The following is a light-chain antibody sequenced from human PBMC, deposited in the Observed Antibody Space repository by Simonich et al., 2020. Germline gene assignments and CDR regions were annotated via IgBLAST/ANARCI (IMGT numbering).Light chain of an antibody. Sequence: NFMLTQPHSVSESPGKTVTISCTRSSGSIASNYVQWYQPRPCSAPTTVIYEDNQRPSGGPDRFSGSIDSSSNSASLTISGLKTEDEADYYCQSYDSSNHVVFGGGTKLTVL. J-gene: IGLJ2*01. CDR1: SGSIASNY. CDR2: EDN. CDR3: QSYDSSNHVV. V-gene: IGLV6-57*03.